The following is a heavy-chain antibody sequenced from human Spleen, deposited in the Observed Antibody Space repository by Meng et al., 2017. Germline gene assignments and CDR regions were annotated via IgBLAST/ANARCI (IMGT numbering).Heavy chain of an antibody. CDR2: MYYRGST. J-gene: IGHJ5*02. CDR1: GGSISSSSYY. V-gene: IGHV4-39*07. Sequence: RPQWGAGMLTPSETLSLTCTVSGGSISSSSYYWGWIRQPPGKGLEWIGSMYYRGSTYYNPSLKSRVTISVDTSKNQFSLKLSSVTAADTAVYYCARGLNWFDPWGQGTLVTVSS. CDR3: ARGLNWFDP.